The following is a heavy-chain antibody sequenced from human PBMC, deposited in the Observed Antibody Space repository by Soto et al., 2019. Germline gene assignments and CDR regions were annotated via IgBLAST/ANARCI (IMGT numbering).Heavy chain of an antibody. D-gene: IGHD2-15*01. V-gene: IGHV3-48*03. Sequence: EVQLVESGGGLVQPGGSLRLSCAASGFTFSSYEMNWVRQAPGKGLEWVSYISSSGSTIYYADSVKGRFNISRDNAKNTLYLQMNSLRAADTAVYYCARDGEPGYCSGGSCYGYYSGMDVGGQGTTVTVSS. J-gene: IGHJ6*02. CDR3: ARDGEPGYCSGGSCYGYYSGMDV. CDR1: GFTFSSYE. CDR2: ISSSGSTI.